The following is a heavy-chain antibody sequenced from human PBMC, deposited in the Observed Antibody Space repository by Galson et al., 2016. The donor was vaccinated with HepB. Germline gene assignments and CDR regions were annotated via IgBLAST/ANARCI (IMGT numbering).Heavy chain of an antibody. D-gene: IGHD1/OR15-1a*01. CDR2: TYYRSKWYN. CDR3: VEQRKGAPYGMDV. V-gene: IGHV6-1*01. Sequence: CAISGDSVSSNSAAWNWIRQSPSRGLEWLGRTYYRSKWYNDYAVSVKSRIIVNPDTSKNQFSLQLNSVTPEDTAVYYCVEQRKGAPYGMDVRGQGTLVTVSS. J-gene: IGHJ6*02. CDR1: GDSVSSNSAA.